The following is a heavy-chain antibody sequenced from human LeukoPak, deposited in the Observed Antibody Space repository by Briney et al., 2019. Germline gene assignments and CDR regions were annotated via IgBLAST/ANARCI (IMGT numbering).Heavy chain of an antibody. Sequence: SQTLSLTCTVSGGSISSGSYYWSWIRQPAGKGLEWIGRIYTSGSTNYNPSLKSRVTISVDTSKNQFSLKLSSVTAADTAVYYCARVYCSSTSCYGLYYFDYWGQGTLVTVSS. CDR1: GGSISSGSYY. J-gene: IGHJ4*02. CDR3: ARVYCSSTSCYGLYYFDY. CDR2: IYTSGST. D-gene: IGHD2-2*01. V-gene: IGHV4-61*02.